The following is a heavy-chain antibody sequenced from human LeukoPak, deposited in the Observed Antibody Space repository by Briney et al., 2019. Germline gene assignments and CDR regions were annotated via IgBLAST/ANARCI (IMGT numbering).Heavy chain of an antibody. CDR1: GFTFSSYW. D-gene: IGHD2-15*01. J-gene: IGHJ4*02. CDR2: IYSGGST. CDR3: ARARYCSGGSCYAVGDYFDY. V-gene: IGHV3-53*01. Sequence: GGSLRLSCAASGFTFSSYWMSWVRQAPGKGLEWVSVIYSGGSTYYADSVKGRFTISRDNSKNTLYLQMNSLRAEDTAVYYCARARYCSGGSCYAVGDYFDYWGQGTLVTVSS.